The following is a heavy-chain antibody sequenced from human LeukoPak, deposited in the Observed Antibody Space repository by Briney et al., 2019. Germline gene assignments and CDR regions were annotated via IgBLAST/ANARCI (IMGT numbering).Heavy chain of an antibody. J-gene: IGHJ6*02. CDR1: GFTFSSYA. V-gene: IGHV3-23*01. CDR3: AKAQGLYYYSGMDV. CDR2: ISGSGGST. Sequence: GGSPRLSCAASGFTFSSYAMSWVRQAPGKGLEWVSAISGSGGSTYYADSVKGQFTISRDNSKNTLYLQMNSLRAEDTAVYYCAKAQGLYYYSGMDVWGQGTTVTVSS.